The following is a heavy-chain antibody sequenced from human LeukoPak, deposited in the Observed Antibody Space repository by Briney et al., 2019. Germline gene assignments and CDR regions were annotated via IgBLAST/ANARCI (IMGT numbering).Heavy chain of an antibody. Sequence: SVTVSCKASGYTFTGYYMHWVRQAPGQGLEWMGRINPNSGGTNYAQKFQGRVTMTRDTSISTAYMELSRLRSDDTAVYYCARIVYDSSGIYWGQGTLVTVSS. CDR2: INPNSGGT. V-gene: IGHV1-2*06. CDR3: ARIVYDSSGIY. D-gene: IGHD3-22*01. CDR1: GYTFTGYY. J-gene: IGHJ4*02.